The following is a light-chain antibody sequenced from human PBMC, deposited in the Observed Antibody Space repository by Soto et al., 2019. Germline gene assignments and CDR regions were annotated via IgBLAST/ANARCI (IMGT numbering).Light chain of an antibody. V-gene: IGLV1-44*01. J-gene: IGLJ2*01. CDR3: SGWEDSLSIVL. CDR1: SANIGSNS. Sequence: QYVLTQPPSASGTPGQRVIISCSGSSANIGSNSVNWYQQLPGTAPKLLIYNNAQRPSGVPDRFSGSKSGTSGSLAISPLQSEDEADYYCSGWEDSLSIVLFGGGTKLTVL. CDR2: NNA.